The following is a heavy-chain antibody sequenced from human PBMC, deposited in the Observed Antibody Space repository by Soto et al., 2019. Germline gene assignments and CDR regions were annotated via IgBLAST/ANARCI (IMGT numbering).Heavy chain of an antibody. D-gene: IGHD3-3*01. Sequence: QVQLVESGGGLVKPGGSLRLSCAASGFTFSDYYMSWIRQAPGKGLEWVSYISSSGSTIYYADSVKGRFTISRDNAKNSLYLQMNSLRAEDTAVYYCAREGSQELDFWSGYYTGKGGFGDYYYYMDVWGKGTTVTVSS. CDR3: AREGSQELDFWSGYYTGKGGFGDYYYYMDV. CDR2: ISSSGSTI. J-gene: IGHJ6*03. CDR1: GFTFSDYY. V-gene: IGHV3-11*01.